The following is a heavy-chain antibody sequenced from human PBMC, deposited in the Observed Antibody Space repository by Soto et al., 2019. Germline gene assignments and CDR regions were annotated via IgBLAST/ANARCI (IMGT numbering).Heavy chain of an antibody. CDR2: ISYDGSNK. Sequence: GGSLRLSCAASGFTFSSYGMHWVRQAPGKGLEWVAVISYDGSNKYYADSVRGRFTISRDNSKNTLYLQMNSLRAEDTAVYYCAKPLNWNYSLFDYWGQGTLVTVSS. D-gene: IGHD1-7*01. J-gene: IGHJ4*02. V-gene: IGHV3-30*18. CDR3: AKPLNWNYSLFDY. CDR1: GFTFSSYG.